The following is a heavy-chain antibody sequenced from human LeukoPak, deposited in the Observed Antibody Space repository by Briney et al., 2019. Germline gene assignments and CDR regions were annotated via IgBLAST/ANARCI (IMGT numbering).Heavy chain of an antibody. D-gene: IGHD6-19*01. V-gene: IGHV1-24*01. Sequence: ASVKVSCTVSGYTLTELSMHWVRQAPGKGLEWMGGFDPEDGETIYAQKFQGRVAMTEDTSTDTAYMELSSLRSEDTAVYYCATDRYSSGWYVALGTWGQGTLVTVSS. CDR1: GYTLTELS. CDR3: ATDRYSSGWYVALGT. CDR2: FDPEDGET. J-gene: IGHJ5*02.